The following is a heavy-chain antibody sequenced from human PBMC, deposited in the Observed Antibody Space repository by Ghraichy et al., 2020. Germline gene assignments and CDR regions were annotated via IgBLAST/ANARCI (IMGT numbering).Heavy chain of an antibody. Sequence: GGSLRLSCAASGFTFSSYWMTWVRQAPGKRLEWVANIKQDGSDKNYVDSVKGRFTISRDNAKNSLYLQMNSLRAEDTAVYYCARAKVHYGQYVNWFDPWGQGTLVTVSS. CDR2: IKQDGSDK. CDR3: ARAKVHYGQYVNWFDP. V-gene: IGHV3-7*03. CDR1: GFTFSSYW. J-gene: IGHJ5*02. D-gene: IGHD4-17*01.